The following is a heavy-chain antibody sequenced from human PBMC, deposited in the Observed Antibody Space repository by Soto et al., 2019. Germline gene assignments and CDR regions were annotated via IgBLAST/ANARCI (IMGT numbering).Heavy chain of an antibody. Sequence: PSETLSLTCTVSGGSISSYYWSWIRQPPGKGLEWIGYIYYSGSTNYNPSLKSRVTISVDTSKNQFSLKLSSVTAADTAVYYCARLPGYSSGWYYFDYWGQGTLVTVSS. CDR2: IYYSGST. CDR1: GGSISSYY. V-gene: IGHV4-59*08. CDR3: ARLPGYSSGWYYFDY. J-gene: IGHJ4*02. D-gene: IGHD6-19*01.